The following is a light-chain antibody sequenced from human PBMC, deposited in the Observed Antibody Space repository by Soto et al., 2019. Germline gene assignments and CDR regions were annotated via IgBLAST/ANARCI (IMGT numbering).Light chain of an antibody. CDR1: QDISRY. CDR3: QQHNALPYT. J-gene: IGKJ2*01. V-gene: IGKV1-33*01. CDR2: GAS. Sequence: DLRVTQSPSSLSASVGDRVTITCQASQDISRYLDWYQQKPGQSPKVLIYGASNLIRGVSSRFSGSRTVTHFNIPITSLQPEDFATYYCQQHNALPYTFGQGTKLDIK.